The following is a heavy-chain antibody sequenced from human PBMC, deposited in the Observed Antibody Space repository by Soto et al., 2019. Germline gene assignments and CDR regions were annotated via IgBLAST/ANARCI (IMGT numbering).Heavy chain of an antibody. J-gene: IGHJ4*01. CDR1: GCSFSSYS. D-gene: IGHD3-22*01. CDR2: ISSSSSYI. CDR3: ARTPKIYYYDRSGPVDY. V-gene: IGHV3-21*01. Sequence: PGGSLRLSCAASGCSFSSYSMNWVRQAPGKGLEWVSSISSSSSYIYYADSVKGRFTISRNNAKNSLYLQMNSLRAEDTAVYYGARTPKIYYYDRSGPVDYRGHGT.